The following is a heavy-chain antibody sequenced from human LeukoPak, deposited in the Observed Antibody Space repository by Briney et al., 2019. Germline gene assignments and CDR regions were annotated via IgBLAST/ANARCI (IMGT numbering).Heavy chain of an antibody. CDR1: GFTFSRAW. J-gene: IGHJ4*02. D-gene: IGHD5-24*01. CDR2: IKEDGSED. Sequence: GGSLRLACAAYGFTFSRAWMSWVRQAPGKGLDWVANIKEDGSEDYYADSVKGRFAISKDNAKNSLYLQMNSLRAEDTAMYYCARDADGYEDWGQGTLVIVSP. CDR3: ARDADGYED. V-gene: IGHV3-7*01.